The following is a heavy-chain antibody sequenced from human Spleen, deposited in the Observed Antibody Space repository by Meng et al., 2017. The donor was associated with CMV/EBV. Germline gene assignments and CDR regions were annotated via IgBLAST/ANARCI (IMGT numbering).Heavy chain of an antibody. CDR1: GGSISSYY. V-gene: IGHV4-59*01. Sequence: SETLSLTCTVSGGSISSYYWSWIRQPPGKGLEWIGYIYYSGSTNYNPSLKGRVTISVDTSKNQFSLKLSSVTAADTAVYYCARDSVRSSWSQKPDTYYYYGMDVWGQGTTVTVSS. CDR2: IYYSGST. CDR3: ARDSVRSSWSQKPDTYYYYGMDV. D-gene: IGHD6-13*01. J-gene: IGHJ6*02.